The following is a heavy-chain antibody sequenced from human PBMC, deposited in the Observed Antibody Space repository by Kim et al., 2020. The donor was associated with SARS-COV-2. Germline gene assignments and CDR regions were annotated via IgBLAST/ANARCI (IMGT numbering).Heavy chain of an antibody. CDR1: GFTFSSYS. D-gene: IGHD3-16*01. CDR3: ARDWGVSDMGNFDY. CDR2: ISSSSSYI. J-gene: IGHJ4*02. V-gene: IGHV3-21*01. Sequence: GGSLRLSCAASGFTFSSYSMNWVRQAPGKGLEWVSSISSSSSYIYYADSVKGRFTISRDNAKNSLYLQMDSLRAEDTAVYYCARDWGVSDMGNFDYWGQGTLVTVSS.